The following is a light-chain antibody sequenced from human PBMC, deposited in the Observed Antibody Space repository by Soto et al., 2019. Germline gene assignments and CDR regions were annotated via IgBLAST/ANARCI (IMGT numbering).Light chain of an antibody. J-gene: IGKJ4*01. CDR1: QDISNF. CDR3: QQYDKQPVT. V-gene: IGKV1-33*01. Sequence: DIQMTQSPSSLSASVGDRVTITCQASQDISNFLNWYHQTPGKAPRLLIYDVSSLQPGVASRFSGSGSGTDFSLTINSLQPEDIGTFYCQQYDKQPVTFGGGTKVGIK. CDR2: DVS.